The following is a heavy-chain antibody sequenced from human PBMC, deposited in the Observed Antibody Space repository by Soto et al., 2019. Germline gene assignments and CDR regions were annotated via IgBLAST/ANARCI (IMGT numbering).Heavy chain of an antibody. V-gene: IGHV3-72*01. CDR2: SKNRAQSYTT. D-gene: IGHD2-2*01. CDR3: TRVLCSRNACYGLES. J-gene: IGHJ4*02. Sequence: GGSLRLSCAVSGIIFSDHFMDWVRQAPGKGLEWVGRSKNRAQSYTTEYAASVRGRFTISRDDSKNSLYLQMYSLETEDTAVYYCTRVLCSRNACYGLESWGLGTLLTVSS. CDR1: GIIFSDHF.